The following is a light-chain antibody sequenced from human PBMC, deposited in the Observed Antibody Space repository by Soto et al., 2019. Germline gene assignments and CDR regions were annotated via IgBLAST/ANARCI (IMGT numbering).Light chain of an antibody. Sequence: QSVLTQPRSVSGSPGQSVTISCTGTSSDIGGYNSVSWYQQHPGKAPKVMIYDVTKRPSGVPDRFSGSKSGNTASLTVSALQAEDEADYYCSSYTDRKNLVFGTGTKLTVL. CDR1: SSDIGGYNS. V-gene: IGLV2-8*01. J-gene: IGLJ1*01. CDR2: DVT. CDR3: SSYTDRKNLV.